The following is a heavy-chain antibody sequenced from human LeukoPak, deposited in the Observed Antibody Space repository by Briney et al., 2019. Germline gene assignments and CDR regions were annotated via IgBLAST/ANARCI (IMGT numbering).Heavy chain of an antibody. J-gene: IGHJ4*02. CDR2: ISAYNGNT. Sequence: ASVKVSCKASGYTFTGYYMHWVRQAPGQGLEWMGWISAYNGNTNYAQKLQGRVTMTTDTSTSTAYMELRSLRSDDTAVYYCARTYYYDRSGYYPPDYWGQGTLVSVSS. CDR3: ARTYYYDRSGYYPPDY. D-gene: IGHD3-22*01. V-gene: IGHV1-18*04. CDR1: GYTFTGYY.